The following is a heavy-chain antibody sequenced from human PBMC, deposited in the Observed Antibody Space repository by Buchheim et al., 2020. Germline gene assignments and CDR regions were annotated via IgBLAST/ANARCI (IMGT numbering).Heavy chain of an antibody. Sequence: QVQLVESGGGVVQPGRSLRLSCAASGFTFSSYGMHWVRQAPGKGLEWVAVISYDGSNKYYADSVKGRFTISRDNSKNTLYLQMNSLRAEDTAVYYWAKWDTAIVHGFDYWGQGTL. V-gene: IGHV3-30*18. CDR2: ISYDGSNK. J-gene: IGHJ4*02. CDR3: AKWDTAIVHGFDY. D-gene: IGHD5-18*01. CDR1: GFTFSSYG.